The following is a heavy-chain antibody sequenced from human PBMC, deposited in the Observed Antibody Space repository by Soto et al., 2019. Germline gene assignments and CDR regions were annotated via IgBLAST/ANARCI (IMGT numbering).Heavy chain of an antibody. V-gene: IGHV1-69*12. D-gene: IGHD2-2*02. J-gene: IGHJ5*01. CDR1: GGTFSSYA. Sequence: QVQLVQSGAEVKKPGSSVKVSCKASGGTFSSYAISWVRQAPGQGLEWMGGIIPILGTANYAQKFQGSVTITADESTSTAYMELSSLRSEDTAVYYCARDGCISTSCYIGYNWFDSWGQGTLVTVSS. CDR3: ARDGCISTSCYIGYNWFDS. CDR2: IIPILGTA.